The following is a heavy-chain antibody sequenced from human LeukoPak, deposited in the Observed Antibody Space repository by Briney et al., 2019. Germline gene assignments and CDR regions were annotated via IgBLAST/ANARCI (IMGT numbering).Heavy chain of an antibody. CDR1: GFTFSSYS. V-gene: IGHV3-21*01. CDR3: AGDRHGSGSYHYYYYGMDV. CDR2: ISSSSSYI. D-gene: IGHD3-10*01. J-gene: IGHJ6*02. Sequence: GGSLRLSCAASGFTFSSYSMNWVRQAPGKGLEWVSSISSSSSYIYYADSVKGRFTISRDNAKNSLYLQMNSLRAEDTAVYYCAGDRHGSGSYHYYYYGMDVWGQGTTVTVSS.